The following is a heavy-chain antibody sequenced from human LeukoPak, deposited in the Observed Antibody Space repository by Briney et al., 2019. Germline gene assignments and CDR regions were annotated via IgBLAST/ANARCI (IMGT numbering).Heavy chain of an antibody. CDR2: ISWNSGSI. CDR3: AKWSAGIAAAGTGNFDY. J-gene: IGHJ4*02. D-gene: IGHD6-13*01. Sequence: PGRSLRLSCAASGFTFDDYAMHWVRQAPGKGLEWVSGISWNSGSIGYADPVKGRFTISRDNAKNSLYLQMNSLRAEDTALYYCAKWSAGIAAAGTGNFDYWGQGTLVTVSS. CDR1: GFTFDDYA. V-gene: IGHV3-9*01.